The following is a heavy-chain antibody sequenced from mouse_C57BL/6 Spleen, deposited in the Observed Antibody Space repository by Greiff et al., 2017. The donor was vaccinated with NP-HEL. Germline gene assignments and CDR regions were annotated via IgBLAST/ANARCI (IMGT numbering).Heavy chain of an antibody. CDR2: IDPSDSYT. Sequence: QVQLQQPGAELVRPGTSVKLSCKASGYTFTSYWMHWVKQRPGQGLEWIGVIDPSDSYTNYNQKFKGKATLTVDTSSSTAYMQLNSLTSEDSAVYYCARWWAMDYWGQGTSVTVSS. CDR3: ARWWAMDY. J-gene: IGHJ4*01. CDR1: GYTFTSYW. V-gene: IGHV1-59*01. D-gene: IGHD1-1*02.